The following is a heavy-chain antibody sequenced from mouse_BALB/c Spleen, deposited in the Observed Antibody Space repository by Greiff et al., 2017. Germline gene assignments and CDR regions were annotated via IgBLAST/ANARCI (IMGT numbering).Heavy chain of an antibody. CDR1: GFTFSSFG. CDR3: ASFAY. CDR2: ISSGSSTI. J-gene: IGHJ3*01. Sequence: EVQLQESGGGLVQPGGSRKLSCAASGFTFSSFGMHWVRQAPEKGLEWVAYISSGSSTIYYADTVKGRFTISRDNPKNTLFLQMTSLRSEDPAMYYCASFAYWGQGTLVTVSA. V-gene: IGHV5-17*02.